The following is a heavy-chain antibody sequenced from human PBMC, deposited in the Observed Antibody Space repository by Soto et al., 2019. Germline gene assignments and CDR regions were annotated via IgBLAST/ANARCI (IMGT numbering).Heavy chain of an antibody. CDR1: GVAFSGYH. J-gene: IGHJ3*02. V-gene: IGHV4-34*01. D-gene: IGHD4-17*01. CDR3: ARDYGDYSFDAFDI. Sequence: SETLSLTCPVYGVAFSGYHWSWIRQPPGKGLEWIGEINHSGSTNYNPSLKSRVTISVDTSKNQFSLKLSSVTAADTAVYYCARDYGDYSFDAFDIWGQGTMVTVSS. CDR2: INHSGST.